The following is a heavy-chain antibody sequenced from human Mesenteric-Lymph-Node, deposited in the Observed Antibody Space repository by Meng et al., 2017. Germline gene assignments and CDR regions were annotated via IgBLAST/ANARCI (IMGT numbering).Heavy chain of an antibody. Sequence: GGSLRLSCAASGFTFSSYAMHWVRQAPGKGLEWVAVISYDGSNKYYADSVKGRFTISRDNSKNTLYLQMNSLRAEDTAVYYCAREPGIAVAGTLGAFDIWGQGTMVTVSS. J-gene: IGHJ3*02. D-gene: IGHD6-19*01. CDR2: ISYDGSNK. CDR3: AREPGIAVAGTLGAFDI. CDR1: GFTFSSYA. V-gene: IGHV3-30*04.